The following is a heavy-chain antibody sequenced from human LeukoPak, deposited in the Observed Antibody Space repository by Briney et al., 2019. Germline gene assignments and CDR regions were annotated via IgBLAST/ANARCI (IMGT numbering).Heavy chain of an antibody. D-gene: IGHD6-13*01. J-gene: IGHJ4*02. CDR3: ARGCGSSWYCISRPRPQFDC. Sequence: SETLSLTCAVYGGSFSGYYWSWIRQPPGKGLEWIGEINHSGSTNYNPSLKSRVTISVDTSKNQFSLKLSSVTAADTAVYYCARGCGSSWYCISRPRPQFDCWGQRALGTVS. CDR1: GGSFSGYY. CDR2: INHSGST. V-gene: IGHV4-34*01.